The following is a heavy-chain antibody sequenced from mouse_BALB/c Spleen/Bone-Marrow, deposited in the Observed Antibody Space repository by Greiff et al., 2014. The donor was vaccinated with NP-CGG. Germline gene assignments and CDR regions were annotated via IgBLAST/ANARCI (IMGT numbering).Heavy chain of an antibody. D-gene: IGHD2-14*01. CDR1: GFTFSSFG. CDR3: ARWRYGYAMDY. CDR2: ISSGSSTI. Sequence: DVMLVESGGGLVQPGGSRKLSCAASGFTFSSFGMHWVRQAPEKGLEWVAYISSGSSTIYYADTVKGRFTISRDNPKNTLFLQMTSLRSEDTAMYCCARWRYGYAMDYWGQGTSVTVSS. V-gene: IGHV5-17*02. J-gene: IGHJ4*01.